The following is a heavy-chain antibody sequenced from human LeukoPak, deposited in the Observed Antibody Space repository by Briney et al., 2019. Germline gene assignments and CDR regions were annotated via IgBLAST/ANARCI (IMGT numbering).Heavy chain of an antibody. D-gene: IGHD6-13*01. Sequence: PGGSLRLSCAASGFTLSSYGMHGFRQAPGKGLGWVPVLWYDGSNKYYADSVKGRFTISRDNSKNTLYLQMNSLRAEDTAVYYCARPSGGSSSWYRSAFDYWGQGTLVTVSS. CDR1: GFTLSSYG. J-gene: IGHJ4*02. CDR2: LWYDGSNK. CDR3: ARPSGGSSSWYRSAFDY. V-gene: IGHV3-33*01.